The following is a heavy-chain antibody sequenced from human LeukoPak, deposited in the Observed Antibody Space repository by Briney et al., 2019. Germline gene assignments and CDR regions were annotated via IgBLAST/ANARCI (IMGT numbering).Heavy chain of an antibody. V-gene: IGHV1-3*01. Sequence: ASVKVSCKASGYTFTSYAMHWVRQAPGQRLEWMGWINAGSGNTKYSQKFQGRVTITRDTSASTAYMELSSLRSEDTAVYYCARAWGYYDILTGYWGQGTLVTVSS. CDR2: INAGSGNT. CDR3: ARAWGYYDILTGY. CDR1: GYTFTSYA. J-gene: IGHJ4*02. D-gene: IGHD3-9*01.